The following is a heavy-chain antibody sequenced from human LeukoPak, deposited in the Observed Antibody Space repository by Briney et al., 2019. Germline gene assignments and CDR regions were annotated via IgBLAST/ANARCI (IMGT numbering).Heavy chain of an antibody. CDR3: AREGGYGDFSFDY. V-gene: IGHV4-59*11. D-gene: IGHD4-17*01. J-gene: IGHJ4*02. CDR1: GGSISSHY. CDR2: IYYSGST. Sequence: PSGTLSLTCTVSGGSISSHYWSWIRQPPGKGLEWIGYIYYSGSTNYNPSLKSRVTISVDTSKNQFSLKLSSVTAADTAVYYCAREGGYGDFSFDYWGQGTLVTVSS.